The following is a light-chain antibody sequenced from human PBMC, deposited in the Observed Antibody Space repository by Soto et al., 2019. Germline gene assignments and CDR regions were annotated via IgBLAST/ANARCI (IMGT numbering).Light chain of an antibody. CDR2: GAS. V-gene: IGKV3-20*01. J-gene: IGKJ1*01. CDR1: QSISDSY. CDR3: QQYGSSPT. Sequence: EIVLRQSPGTLSLSPGERATLGCRASQSISDSYLAWYRQKPGQAPRLLISGASSRAADIPDRFSGSGSGTDFTLPINRLEPEDFAVYYCQQYGSSPTFGQGTKVDIK.